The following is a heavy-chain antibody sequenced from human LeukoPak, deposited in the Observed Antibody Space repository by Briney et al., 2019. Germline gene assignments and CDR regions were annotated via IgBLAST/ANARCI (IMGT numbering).Heavy chain of an antibody. Sequence: GGSLRLSCAASGFTFSDYAMTWVRQAPGKGLEWVSGISGSGGYTYYADSVKGRFTISRDNSKNTLYLQMNSLRVEDTAVYYCARAYMFDERDRAAAGTPGSFDYWGQGTLVTVSS. D-gene: IGHD6-13*01. CDR2: ISGSGGYT. V-gene: IGHV3-23*01. J-gene: IGHJ4*02. CDR1: GFTFSDYA. CDR3: ARAYMFDERDRAAAGTPGSFDY.